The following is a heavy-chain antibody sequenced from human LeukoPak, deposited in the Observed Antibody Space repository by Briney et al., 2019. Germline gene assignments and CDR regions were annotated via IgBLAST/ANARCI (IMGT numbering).Heavy chain of an antibody. V-gene: IGHV4-59*01. D-gene: IGHD6-13*01. Sequence: PSETLSLTCTVSGGSISSYYWSWIRQPPGKGLEWIGYICYSGSTNYNPSLKSRVTISVDTSKNQFSLKLSSVTAADTAVYYCARIAYSSSWYLGVGNYYYGMDVWGQGTTVTVSS. CDR2: ICYSGST. CDR1: GGSISSYY. CDR3: ARIAYSSSWYLGVGNYYYGMDV. J-gene: IGHJ6*02.